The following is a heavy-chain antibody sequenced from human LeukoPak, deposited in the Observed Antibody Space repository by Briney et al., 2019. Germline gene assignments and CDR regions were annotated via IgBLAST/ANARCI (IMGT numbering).Heavy chain of an antibody. CDR2: ISAYNGNT. CDR3: AILDTYYYDSSGYPDY. J-gene: IGHJ4*02. Sequence: GASVKVSCKASGYTFTSYGISWVRQAPGQGLEWMGWISAYNGNTNYAQKLQGRVTMTTDTSTSTAYMELRSLRSDDTAVYYCAILDTYYYDSSGYPDYWGQGTLVTVSS. D-gene: IGHD3-22*01. V-gene: IGHV1-18*01. CDR1: GYTFTSYG.